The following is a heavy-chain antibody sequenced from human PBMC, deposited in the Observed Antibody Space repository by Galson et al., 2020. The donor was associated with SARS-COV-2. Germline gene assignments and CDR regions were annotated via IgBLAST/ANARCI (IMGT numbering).Heavy chain of an antibody. CDR1: GYVFSSYA. Sequence: ASVKVSCKATGYVFSSYAISWVRQAPGQGLEWVGWISVYNGDTNHAQKVQGRVTMTTDTSTSTAYMELRSLRSDDTAVYYCARGGSGWVPYDSWGQGTLVTVAS. V-gene: IGHV1-18*01. CDR3: ARGGSGWVPYDS. J-gene: IGHJ4*02. D-gene: IGHD3-10*01. CDR2: ISVYNGDT.